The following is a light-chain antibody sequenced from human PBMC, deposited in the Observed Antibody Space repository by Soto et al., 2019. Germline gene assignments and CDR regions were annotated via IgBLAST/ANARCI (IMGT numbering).Light chain of an antibody. V-gene: IGKV2-28*01. CDR2: LGS. Sequence: FVVTQSPLSLPVTPGEPASMSCRASQSLLHTNGINYLHWYLQKPGQSPQLLIYLGSHRASGVPDRFSGSGSGTEYTLRISRVEAEDVGIYYCMQALQKPSTFGQGTKVDIK. CDR1: QSLLHTNGINY. CDR3: MQALQKPST. J-gene: IGKJ1*01.